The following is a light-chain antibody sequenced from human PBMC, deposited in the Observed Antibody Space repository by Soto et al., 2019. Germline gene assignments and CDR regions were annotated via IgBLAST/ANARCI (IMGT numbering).Light chain of an antibody. J-gene: IGLJ2*01. Sequence: QSVVTQPPSASGPPGQRVTISCSGSDSDIGSHAVDWYQQFPGTAPKLLIYSNDQRPSGVPDRFSGSKSGTSASLAISDLQSGDEGFYYCATWADSVSGVVIGGGTKLTVL. CDR2: SND. CDR3: ATWADSVSGVV. V-gene: IGLV1-44*01. CDR1: DSDIGSHA.